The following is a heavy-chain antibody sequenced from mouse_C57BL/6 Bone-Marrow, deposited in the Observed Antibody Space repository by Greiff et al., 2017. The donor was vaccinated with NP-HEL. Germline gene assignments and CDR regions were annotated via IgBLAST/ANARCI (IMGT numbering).Heavy chain of an antibody. CDR3: ARGGSSYEKYFDV. D-gene: IGHD1-1*01. CDR1: GYTFTSYW. V-gene: IGHV1-61*01. J-gene: IGHJ1*03. Sequence: QVQLQQPGAELVRPGSSVKLSCKASGYTFTSYWMDWVKQRPGQGLEWIGNIYPSDSETHYNQKFKDKATLTVDKSSSTAYMQLSSLTSEDSAVYYCARGGSSYEKYFDVWGTGTTVTVSS. CDR2: IYPSDSET.